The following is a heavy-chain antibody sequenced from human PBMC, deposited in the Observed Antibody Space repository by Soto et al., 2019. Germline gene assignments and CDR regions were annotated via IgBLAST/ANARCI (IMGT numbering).Heavy chain of an antibody. CDR2: IYYSGST. Sequence: SETLSLTCTVSGGSISSSSYYWGWIRQPPGKGLEWIGNIYYSGSTYYNPSLKSRVTISVDTSKNQFSLKLSSVTATDTAVYYCVKGGSGGNWRYYFDYWGQGIQVTVSS. J-gene: IGHJ4*02. CDR3: VKGGSGGNWRYYFDY. CDR1: GGSISSSSYY. V-gene: IGHV4-39*07. D-gene: IGHD2-15*01.